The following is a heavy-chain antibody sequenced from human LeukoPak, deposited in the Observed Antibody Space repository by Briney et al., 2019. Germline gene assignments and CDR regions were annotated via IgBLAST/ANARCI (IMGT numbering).Heavy chain of an antibody. D-gene: IGHD3-9*01. CDR1: GFTFSDYY. Sequence: PGGSLRLSCASSGFTFSDYYMSWIRRARGKGLEWVSYISSSGSTIYYADSVRGRFTISRDNAKNSLYLQMNSLRAEDTAVYYCARDRGLRYFDGAFDYWGQGTLVTVSS. CDR3: ARDRGLRYFDGAFDY. J-gene: IGHJ4*02. CDR2: ISSSGSTI. V-gene: IGHV3-11*01.